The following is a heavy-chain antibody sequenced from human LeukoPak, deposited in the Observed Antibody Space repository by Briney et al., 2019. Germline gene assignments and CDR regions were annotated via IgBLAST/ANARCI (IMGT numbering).Heavy chain of an antibody. CDR1: GFTFSSYG. Sequence: PGGSLRLSCAASGFTFSSYGMHWVRQAPGKGLEWVAFIRYDGSNKYYADSVKGRFTISRDNSKNTLYLQMNSLRAEDTAVYYCAKGLLDYDFWSGYFPHFDYWGQGILVTVSS. V-gene: IGHV3-30*02. J-gene: IGHJ4*02. CDR3: AKGLLDYDFWSGYFPHFDY. CDR2: IRYDGSNK. D-gene: IGHD3-3*01.